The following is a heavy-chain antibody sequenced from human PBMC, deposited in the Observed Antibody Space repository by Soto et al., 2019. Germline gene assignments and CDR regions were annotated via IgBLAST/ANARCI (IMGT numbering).Heavy chain of an antibody. CDR1: GFSFVNYA. Sequence: GGSLRLSCAASGFSFVNYAMNWVRQSPGKGLEWVSGLSGSGTSTYYADSVKGRFTISRDNSRDTLFLQMNSLTADDTAVYYCAKATTNGGWFNPFDSWGQGALVTVSS. J-gene: IGHJ4*02. V-gene: IGHV3-23*01. D-gene: IGHD6-19*01. CDR2: LSGSGTST. CDR3: AKATTNGGWFNPFDS.